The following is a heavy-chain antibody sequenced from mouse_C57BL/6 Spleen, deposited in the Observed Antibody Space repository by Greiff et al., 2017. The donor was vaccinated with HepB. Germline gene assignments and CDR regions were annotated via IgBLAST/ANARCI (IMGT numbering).Heavy chain of an antibody. D-gene: IGHD2-1*01. J-gene: IGHJ3*01. CDR2: ISGGGGNT. CDR3: ARQDGNSAWFAY. V-gene: IGHV5-9*01. CDR1: GFTFSSYT. Sequence: EVKVVESGGGLVKPGGSLKLSCAASGFTFSSYTMSWVRQTPEKRLEWVATISGGGGNTYYPDSVKGRFTISRDNANNTLYLQMSSLRSEDTALYYCARQDGNSAWFAYWGQGTLVTVSA.